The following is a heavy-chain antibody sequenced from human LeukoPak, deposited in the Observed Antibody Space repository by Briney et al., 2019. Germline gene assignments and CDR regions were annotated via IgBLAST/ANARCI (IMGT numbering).Heavy chain of an antibody. V-gene: IGHV4-4*02. CDR3: ARVRGFGAEYYYSNTGV. J-gene: IGHJ6*03. CDR1: RGSLRSINS. D-gene: IGHD3-10*01. Sequence: SQTLFLPCAVSRGSLRSINSWSWVRPPTGKGLEWIAEIHQSGRINYKPSLKSRVTITLDKSKNQFSLKLGSVTAADTAGYNCARVRGFGAEYYYSNTGVWGEGTTVTVSS. CDR2: IHQSGRI.